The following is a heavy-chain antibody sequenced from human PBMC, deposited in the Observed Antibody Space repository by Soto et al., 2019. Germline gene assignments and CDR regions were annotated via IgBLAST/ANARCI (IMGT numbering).Heavy chain of an antibody. CDR2: INAGNGNT. CDR1: GYTFTSYA. V-gene: IGHV1-3*01. CDR3: ARDPALMGWFDP. Sequence: ASVKVSCKASGYTFTSYAIHWVRQAPGQRLEWMGWINAGNGNTKYSQKFQGRVTITRDTSASTAYMELSSLRSEDTAVYYCARDPALMGWFDPWGQGTLVTVSS. J-gene: IGHJ5*02. D-gene: IGHD2-8*01.